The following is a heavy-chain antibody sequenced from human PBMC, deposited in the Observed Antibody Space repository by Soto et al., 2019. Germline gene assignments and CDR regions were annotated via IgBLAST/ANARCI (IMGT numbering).Heavy chain of an antibody. V-gene: IGHV3-23*01. CDR3: GKGSAATNYFYYATDV. D-gene: IGHD2-15*01. J-gene: IGHJ6*02. Sequence: EVQLLESGGGLVQPGGSPRLSCAASGFTFGIHAMSWVRQAPGKGLEWVSFISGSGGSTYYADSVKGRFTISRDNSKKTLYLQMNSLRGEDTAVYYCGKGSAATNYFYYATDVWGQGTTVTVSS. CDR1: GFTFGIHA. CDR2: ISGSGGST.